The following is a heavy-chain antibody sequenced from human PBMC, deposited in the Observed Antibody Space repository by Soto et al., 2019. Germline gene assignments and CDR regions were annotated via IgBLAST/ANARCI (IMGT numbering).Heavy chain of an antibody. V-gene: IGHV1-69*12. Sequence: QVQLVQSGAEVKKPGSSVKVSCKASGGAFSDYAFSWVRQAPGQGLEWLGGIMPIFRAPDYAQKFQGRVTITADEFKRTAYMGMNSLRSENTAVYYCASWLKGPDIGNYYYGMDVWGQGTTVTVS. CDR1: GGAFSDYA. D-gene: IGHD2-15*01. J-gene: IGHJ6*02. CDR3: ASWLKGPDIGNYYYGMDV. CDR2: IMPIFRAP.